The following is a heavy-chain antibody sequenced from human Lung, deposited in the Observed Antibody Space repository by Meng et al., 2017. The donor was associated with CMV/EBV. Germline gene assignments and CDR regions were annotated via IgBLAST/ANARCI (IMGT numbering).Heavy chain of an antibody. CDR2: ISYDGSNK. D-gene: IGHD2-21*01. Sequence: QVQLVVVGXGVVQAGRYWRRSCAASGFTFSSYAMHCVRQAPGKGLEWVAVISYDGSNKYYADSVKGRFTISRDNSKNTLYLQMNSLRAEDTAVYYCPRDAGGGDCFDYWGQGTLVTVSS. V-gene: IGHV3-30-3*01. CDR1: GFTFSSYA. CDR3: PRDAGGGDCFDY. J-gene: IGHJ4*02.